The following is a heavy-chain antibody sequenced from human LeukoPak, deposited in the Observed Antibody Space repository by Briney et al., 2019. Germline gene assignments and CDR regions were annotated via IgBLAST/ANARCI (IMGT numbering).Heavy chain of an antibody. J-gene: IGHJ4*02. Sequence: ESGPTLVNPTRTLTLTCSFSGFSLTTSGMCVSWIRQPPGKALEWLARIDWDDDKYYSTSLKTRLTISKDTSKNQVVLAMTNMDPLDTATYYCARSRTVHYDSRGHYPFDYWGQGTLVTVSS. V-gene: IGHV2-70*11. CDR1: GFSLTTSGMC. CDR3: ARSRTVHYDSRGHYPFDY. D-gene: IGHD3-22*01. CDR2: IDWDDDK.